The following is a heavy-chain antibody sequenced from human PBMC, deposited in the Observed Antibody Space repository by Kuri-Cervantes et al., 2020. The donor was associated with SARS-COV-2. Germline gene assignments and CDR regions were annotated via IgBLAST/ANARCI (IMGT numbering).Heavy chain of an antibody. V-gene: IGHV3-21*01. Sequence: GGSLRLSCAASGFTFSSYSMNWVRQAPGKGLEWVSSISSSSSYIYYADSVKGRFTISRDNDKNSLYLQMNSLRAEDTAVYYCARDPTAGRLRYFDWFSSGPSNYYGMDVWGQGTTVTVSS. CDR3: ARDPTAGRLRYFDWFSSGPSNYYGMDV. CDR1: GFTFSSYS. J-gene: IGHJ6*02. CDR2: ISSSSSYI. D-gene: IGHD3-9*01.